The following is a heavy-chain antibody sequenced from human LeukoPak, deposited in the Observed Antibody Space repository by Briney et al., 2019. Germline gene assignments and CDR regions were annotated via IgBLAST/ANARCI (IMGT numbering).Heavy chain of an antibody. CDR2: IVPIFGTA. CDR1: GGTFSSYA. V-gene: IGHV1-69*05. J-gene: IGHJ4*02. CDR3: ARDDYTPGYDSRDY. Sequence: SVKVSCKASGGTFSSYAISWVRQAPGQGLGWMGGIVPIFGTANYAQKLQGRVTMTTDTSTSTAYMELRSLRSDDTAVYYCARDDYTPGYDSRDYWGQGTLVTVSS. D-gene: IGHD3-22*01.